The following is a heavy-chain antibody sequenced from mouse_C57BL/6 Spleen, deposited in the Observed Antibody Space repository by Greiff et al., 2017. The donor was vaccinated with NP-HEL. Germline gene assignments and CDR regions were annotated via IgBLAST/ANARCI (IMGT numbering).Heavy chain of an antibody. CDR3: TDSYYSNYVGAY. D-gene: IGHD2-5*01. J-gene: IGHJ3*01. Sequence: EVQLVESGGGLVQPGGSMKLSCVASGFTFSNYWMNWVRQSPEKGLEWVAQIRLKSDNYATHYAESVKGRFTISRDDSKSSVYLQMNNLRAEDTGIYYCTDSYYSNYVGAYWGQGTLVTVSA. V-gene: IGHV6-3*01. CDR1: GFTFSNYW. CDR2: IRLKSDNYAT.